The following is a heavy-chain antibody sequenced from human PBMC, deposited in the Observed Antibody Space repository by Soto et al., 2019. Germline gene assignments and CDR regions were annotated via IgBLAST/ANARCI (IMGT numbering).Heavy chain of an antibody. CDR1: GYTYSSYT. J-gene: IGHJ6*03. Sequence: VSLKGSCKASGYTYSSYTVSRVRQAPGQGLEWMGRISAYNGNTNYAQKFQGRVTMTTDTSTSTAYMELRSLRSDDTAVYYCAREIGWNMDVWGKGTTVTVSS. V-gene: IGHV1-18*01. D-gene: IGHD2-15*01. CDR2: ISAYNGNT. CDR3: AREIGWNMDV.